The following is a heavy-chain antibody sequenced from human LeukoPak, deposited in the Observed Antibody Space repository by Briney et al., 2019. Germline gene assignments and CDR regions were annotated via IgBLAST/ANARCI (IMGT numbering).Heavy chain of an antibody. CDR1: GSSLTELS. Sequence: GASVKVSCTVSGSSLTELSLYWVRQATGKGLEWMGGLDVIDAKTFYAQKFQGRVTMTEDSSTDTAYMELSSLRSDDTAFYYCAAGRPYSPLDYWGQGTLLTVSS. D-gene: IGHD5-18*01. J-gene: IGHJ4*02. CDR2: LDVIDAKT. CDR3: AAGRPYSPLDY. V-gene: IGHV1-24*01.